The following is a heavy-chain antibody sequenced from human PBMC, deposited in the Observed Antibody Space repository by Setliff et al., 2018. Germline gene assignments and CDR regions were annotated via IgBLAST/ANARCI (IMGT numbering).Heavy chain of an antibody. CDR1: GVSISSYY. J-gene: IGHJ6*02. CDR2: IQKSGST. V-gene: IGHV4-59*01. D-gene: IGHD3-3*01. CDR3: ARLSWNGLRYYGLDV. Sequence: SETLSLTCNVSGVSISSYYWSWIRQPPGKGLESIGYIQKSGSTNYNPSLMSRVSISVDTSKNQFSLKLRSVTAADTAVYYCARLSWNGLRYYGLDVWGQGTTVTVS.